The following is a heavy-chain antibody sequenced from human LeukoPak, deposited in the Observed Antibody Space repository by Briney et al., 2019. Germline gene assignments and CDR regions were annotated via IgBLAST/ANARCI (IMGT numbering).Heavy chain of an antibody. Sequence: ASVKVSCKASGYTFTRYYMHWVRQAPGLWLELMGIINPSGGSTSYAQKFQGRVTMTRDTSTSTVYMELSSLRSEDTAVYYCARVHHGARFNDYWGQGTLVTVSS. CDR1: GYTFTRYY. CDR3: ARVHHGARFNDY. V-gene: IGHV1-46*01. D-gene: IGHD1-26*01. J-gene: IGHJ4*02. CDR2: INPSGGST.